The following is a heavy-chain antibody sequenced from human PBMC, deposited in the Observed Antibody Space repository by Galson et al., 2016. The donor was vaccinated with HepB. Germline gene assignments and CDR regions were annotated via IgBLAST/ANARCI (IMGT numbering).Heavy chain of an antibody. CDR2: ISPYNGDT. J-gene: IGHJ4*02. D-gene: IGHD4-11*01. V-gene: IGHV1-18*01. CDR3: ARRMTTHMAAFDY. Sequence: SVKVSCKAFGYTFVDYYVAWVRQAPGQGPEWMGWISPYNGDTKSPPKVQGRVTMTTDRSTTTAYLELQSLRSDDTAVDYCARRMTTHMAAFDYWGQGTLVTVSS. CDR1: GYTFVDYY.